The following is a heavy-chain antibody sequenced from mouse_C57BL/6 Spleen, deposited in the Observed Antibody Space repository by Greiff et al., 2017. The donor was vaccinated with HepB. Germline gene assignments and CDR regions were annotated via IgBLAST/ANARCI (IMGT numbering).Heavy chain of an antibody. J-gene: IGHJ3*01. D-gene: IGHD2-14*01. Sequence: VQLQQSGPELVKPGASVKMSCKASGYTFTDYNMHWVKQSHGKSLEWIGYINPNNGGTNYNQKFKGKATLTVNKSSSTAYMELRSLTSEDSAVYYCARSEHYRLAWFAYWGQGTLVTVSA. V-gene: IGHV1-22*01. CDR3: ARSEHYRLAWFAY. CDR2: INPNNGGT. CDR1: GYTFTDYN.